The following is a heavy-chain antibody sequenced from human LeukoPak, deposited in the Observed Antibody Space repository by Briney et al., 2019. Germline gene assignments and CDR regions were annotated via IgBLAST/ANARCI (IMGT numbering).Heavy chain of an antibody. CDR3: VKDRSGSPIG. J-gene: IGHJ4*02. Sequence: GGSLRLSCAASGFTFSSYGMHWVRQAPGKGLEWVAFIRYDGSNEYYADSVKGRFTISRDNSKNTLYLQMNSLRAEDTAVYYCVKDRSGSPIGWGQGTLVTVSS. CDR2: IRYDGSNE. D-gene: IGHD3-10*01. CDR1: GFTFSSYG. V-gene: IGHV3-30*02.